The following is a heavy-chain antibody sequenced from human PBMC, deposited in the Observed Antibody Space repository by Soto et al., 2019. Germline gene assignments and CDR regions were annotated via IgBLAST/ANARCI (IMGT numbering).Heavy chain of an antibody. CDR3: ARSQGSSTSLEIYYYYYYGMDV. CDR1: GGTFSSYA. V-gene: IGHV1-69*13. D-gene: IGHD2-2*01. Sequence: SGKVSCKASGGTFSSYAISWVRQAPGQGLEWMGGIIPISETTNYAQKFQGRVTITADESKSTAYMELSSLRSEDTAVYYCARSQGSSTSLEIYYYYYYGMDVWGQGTTVTVSS. CDR2: IIPISETT. J-gene: IGHJ6*02.